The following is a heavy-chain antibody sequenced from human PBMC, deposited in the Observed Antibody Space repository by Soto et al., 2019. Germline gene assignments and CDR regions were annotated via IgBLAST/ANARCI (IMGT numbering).Heavy chain of an antibody. CDR3: TKDSRIAAAGSDYFDY. V-gene: IGHV3-15*01. CDR2: IKSKTDGGTT. CDR1: GFTFSNAW. J-gene: IGHJ4*02. Sequence: PGGSLRLSCAASGFTFSNAWMSWVRQAPGKGLEWVGRIKSKTDGGTTDYAAPVKGRFTISRDDSKNTLYLQMNSLKTEDTAVYYCTKDSRIAAAGSDYFDYWGQGTPVTVYS. D-gene: IGHD6-13*01.